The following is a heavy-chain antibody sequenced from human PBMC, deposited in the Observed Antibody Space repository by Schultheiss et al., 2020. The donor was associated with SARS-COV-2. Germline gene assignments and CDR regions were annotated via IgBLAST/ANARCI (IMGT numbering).Heavy chain of an antibody. CDR2: IYYSGST. J-gene: IGHJ6*02. D-gene: IGHD5-24*01. V-gene: IGHV4-59*01. CDR1: GGSISSYY. CDR3: ARARDGLHYYGMDV. Sequence: SETLSLTCTVSGGSISSYYWSWIRQPPGKGLEWIRYIYYSGSTNYNPSLKSRVTISVDTSKNQFSLKLSSVTAADTAVYYCARARDGLHYYGMDVWGQGTTVTVSS.